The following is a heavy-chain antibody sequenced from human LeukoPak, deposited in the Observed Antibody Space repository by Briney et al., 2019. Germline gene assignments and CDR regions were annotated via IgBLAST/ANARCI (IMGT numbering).Heavy chain of an antibody. Sequence: GGSLRLSCAASGLTFINFAMHWVRQAPGKGLEWASIISYDGSNKYYADSVKGRFTSSRDNSKNTLYLQMNSLRAEDTAVYYSARGDIVVVPTAMPLDYWGQGALVTVSS. D-gene: IGHD2-2*01. CDR2: ISYDGSNK. CDR3: ARGDIVVVPTAMPLDY. V-gene: IGHV3-30*04. CDR1: GLTFINFA. J-gene: IGHJ4*02.